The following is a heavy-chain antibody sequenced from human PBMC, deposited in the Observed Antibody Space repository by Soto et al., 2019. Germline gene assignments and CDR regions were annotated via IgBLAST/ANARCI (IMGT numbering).Heavy chain of an antibody. Sequence: QLQLQESGPGLVKPSETLSLTCSVSGGSISSSSYFWGWIRQPPGKGLEWIGSIYYSGSTYYNPSLRSRVTVSVDTSKNQCSLKLSSVAAADTAVYYCARHPSDFWFDPWGQGTLVTVSS. CDR3: ARHPSDFWFDP. D-gene: IGHD2-21*02. CDR2: IYYSGST. J-gene: IGHJ5*02. V-gene: IGHV4-39*01. CDR1: GGSISSSSYF.